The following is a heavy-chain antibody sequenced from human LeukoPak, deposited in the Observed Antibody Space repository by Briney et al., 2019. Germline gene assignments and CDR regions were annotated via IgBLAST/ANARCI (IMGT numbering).Heavy chain of an antibody. CDR2: IKQDGSEK. Sequence: PGGSLRLSCAASGFAFSSYWMSWVRQAPGKGLEWVANIKQDGSEKYYVDSVKGRFTISRDNAKNTVYLQMNSLRADDTAVYFCARAPQIGFSGFDKNYWGQGTLVTVSS. CDR1: GFAFSSYW. D-gene: IGHD5-12*01. J-gene: IGHJ4*02. V-gene: IGHV3-7*01. CDR3: ARAPQIGFSGFDKNY.